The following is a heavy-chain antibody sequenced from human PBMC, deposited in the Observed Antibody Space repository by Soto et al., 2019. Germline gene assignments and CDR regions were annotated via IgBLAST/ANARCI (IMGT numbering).Heavy chain of an antibody. D-gene: IGHD2-15*01. V-gene: IGHV3-30-3*01. CDR2: ISYDGSNK. J-gene: IGHJ4*02. Sequence: GGSLRLSCAASGFTFSSYAMHWVRQAPGKGLEWVAVISYDGSNKYYADSVKGRFTISRDNSKNTLYLQMNSLRAEDTAVYYCARDPPLQVVVAATYFDYWGQGTLVTVSS. CDR1: GFTFSSYA. CDR3: ARDPPLQVVVAATYFDY.